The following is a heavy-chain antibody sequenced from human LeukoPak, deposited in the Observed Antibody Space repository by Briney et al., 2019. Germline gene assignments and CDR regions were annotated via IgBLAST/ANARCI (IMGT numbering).Heavy chain of an antibody. V-gene: IGHV4-39*01. CDR3: ARLGGYDSHYAY. D-gene: IGHD3-22*01. J-gene: IGHJ4*02. Sequence: SETLSLTCTVSGGSISSSSYYWGWIRQPPGKGLEWIGSIYYSGSTYYNPSLKSRVAISVDTSKNQFSLKLSSVTAADTAVYYCARLGGYDSHYAYWGQGTLVTVSS. CDR2: IYYSGST. CDR1: GGSISSSSYY.